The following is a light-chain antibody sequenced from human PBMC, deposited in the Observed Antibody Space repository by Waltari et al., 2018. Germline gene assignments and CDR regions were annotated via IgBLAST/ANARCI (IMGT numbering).Light chain of an antibody. Sequence: DIQKTQSPSSVPASVGDTVTITCRASQDIGNWLAWYQQKPGKAPKSLIYVASSLQSGVPSKFSGSGSGTDFTLTISSLQPDDFATYFCQQSNTFPPTFGGGTKVEI. CDR2: VAS. J-gene: IGKJ4*01. CDR1: QDIGNW. CDR3: QQSNTFPPT. V-gene: IGKV1-12*01.